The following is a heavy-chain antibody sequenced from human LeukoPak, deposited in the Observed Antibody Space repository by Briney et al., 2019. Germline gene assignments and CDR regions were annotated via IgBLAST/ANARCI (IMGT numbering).Heavy chain of an antibody. V-gene: IGHV3-23*01. CDR2: ISGSGGST. CDR1: GFTFSSYG. Sequence: GGSLRLSCAASGFTFSSYGMSWVRQAPGKGLEWVSAISGSGGSTYYADSVKGRFTISRDNSKNTLYLQMNSLRAEDTAVYYCVKVLLYYYDSSGYYNYWGQGTLVTVSS. CDR3: VKVLLYYYDSSGYYNY. D-gene: IGHD3-22*01. J-gene: IGHJ4*02.